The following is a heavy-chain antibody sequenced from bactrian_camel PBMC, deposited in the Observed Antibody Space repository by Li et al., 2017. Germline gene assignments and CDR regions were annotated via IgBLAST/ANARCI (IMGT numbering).Heavy chain of an antibody. Sequence: HVQLVESGGGSVQAGGSLTLSCASAGYTISTYYRVFCMGWFRQAPGKGREGVASIDARGVTQYADFVKGRFTISRDSSETTLYLQMDSPKPEDTAMYYCAADPGSGGSCSPNLPLTTDANYFVGQGTQVTVS. CDR1: GYTISTYY. CDR2: IDARGVT. V-gene: IGHV3-2*01. D-gene: IGHD2*01. J-gene: IGHJ4*01.